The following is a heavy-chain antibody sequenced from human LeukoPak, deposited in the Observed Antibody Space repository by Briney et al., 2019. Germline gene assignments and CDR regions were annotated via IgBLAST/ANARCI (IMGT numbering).Heavy chain of an antibody. D-gene: IGHD3-9*01. CDR3: ARVKRYPTVWFGP. CDR1: GYPFSSYD. Sequence: ASVKVSCKASGYPFSSYDINWVRQASGQGLEWMGWMNPVSGSTGYAQKFLGRVTMTRDTSITTAYMELSNLESEDTAVYYCARVKRYPTVWFGPWGQGTLVTVSS. J-gene: IGHJ5*02. V-gene: IGHV1-8*01. CDR2: MNPVSGST.